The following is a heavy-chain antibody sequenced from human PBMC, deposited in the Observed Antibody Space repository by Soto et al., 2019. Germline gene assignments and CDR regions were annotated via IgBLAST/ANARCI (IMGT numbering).Heavy chain of an antibody. Sequence: QVQLVESGGGVVQPGRSLRLSCAASGFTFSSYGMHWVRQAPGKGLEWVPVISYDGSNKYYADSVKGRFTISRDNSKNTLYLQMNSLRAEDTAVYYCAKDRARYCGGGSCYSIFDYWGQGTLVTVSS. J-gene: IGHJ4*02. CDR1: GFTFSSYG. CDR2: ISYDGSNK. V-gene: IGHV3-30*18. CDR3: AKDRARYCGGGSCYSIFDY. D-gene: IGHD2-15*01.